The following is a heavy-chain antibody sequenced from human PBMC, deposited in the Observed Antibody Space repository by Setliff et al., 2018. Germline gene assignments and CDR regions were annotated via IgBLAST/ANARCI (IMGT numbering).Heavy chain of an antibody. CDR3: ARDHAYGSRFYYYYYGMDV. V-gene: IGHV3-7*01. CDR1: GFTFSRYW. J-gene: IGHJ6*02. D-gene: IGHD3-10*01. CDR2: IKQDGSEK. Sequence: GGSLSLSCAASGFTFSRYWMSWVRQAPGKGLEWVANIKQDGSEKYYVDSVKGRFTISRDNAKNSLYLQMYSLRAEDTAVYYCARDHAYGSRFYYYYYGMDVWGQGTTVTVSS.